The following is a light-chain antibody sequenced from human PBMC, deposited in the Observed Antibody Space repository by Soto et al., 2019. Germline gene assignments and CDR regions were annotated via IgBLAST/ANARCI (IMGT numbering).Light chain of an antibody. CDR3: SSYAGSNNLGV. V-gene: IGLV2-8*01. CDR1: SSDVGGYNY. CDR2: EVS. Sequence: QSVLTQPPSASGSPGQSVTISCIGTSSDVGGYNYVSWYQQHPGKAPKFIIYEVSKRPSGVPDRFSGSKSGNTASLTVSGLQAEDEADYYCSSYAGSNNLGVFGTGTKLTVL. J-gene: IGLJ1*01.